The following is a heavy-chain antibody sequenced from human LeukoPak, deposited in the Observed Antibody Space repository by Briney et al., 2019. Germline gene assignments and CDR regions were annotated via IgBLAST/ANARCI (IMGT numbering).Heavy chain of an antibody. Sequence: GGSLRLSCAASGFTFSSYIMNWVRQAPGEGLEWVSAISGSGGSTYYADSVKGRFTISRDNSKNTLYLQMNSLRAEDTAVYYCANTYRGSYYGMDVWGQRTTVTVSS. CDR3: ANTYRGSYYGMDV. V-gene: IGHV3-23*01. CDR1: GFTFSSYI. D-gene: IGHD1-26*01. CDR2: ISGSGGST. J-gene: IGHJ6*02.